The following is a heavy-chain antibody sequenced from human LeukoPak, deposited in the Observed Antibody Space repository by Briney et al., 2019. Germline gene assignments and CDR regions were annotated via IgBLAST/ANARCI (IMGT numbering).Heavy chain of an antibody. CDR2: IYSAGNT. CDR1: GFTVSSNY. D-gene: IGHD6-19*01. J-gene: IGHJ4*02. CDR3: VRGGTPGYSSGRIDY. Sequence: GGSLRLSCVASGFTVSSNYMSWVRQAPGKGLEWVSVIYSAGNTYYADSVKGRFTISRHNSKNTLYLQMNSLGVEDTAVYYCVRGGTPGYSSGRIDYWGQGTLVTVSS. V-gene: IGHV3-53*04.